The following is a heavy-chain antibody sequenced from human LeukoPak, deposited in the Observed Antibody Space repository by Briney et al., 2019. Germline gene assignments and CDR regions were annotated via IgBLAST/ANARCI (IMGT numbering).Heavy chain of an antibody. V-gene: IGHV4-39*07. J-gene: IGHJ6*03. D-gene: IGHD6-6*01. CDR2: IYYSGST. CDR3: ARLPRGSSPDYFYYYMDV. Sequence: SETLSLTCTVSGGSISSSSYYWGWIRQPPGKGLEWIGSIYYSGSTYYNPSLKSRVTISVDTSKNQFSLKLSSVTAADTAVYYCARLPRGSSPDYFYYYMDVWGKGIMVTVSS. CDR1: GGSISSSSYY.